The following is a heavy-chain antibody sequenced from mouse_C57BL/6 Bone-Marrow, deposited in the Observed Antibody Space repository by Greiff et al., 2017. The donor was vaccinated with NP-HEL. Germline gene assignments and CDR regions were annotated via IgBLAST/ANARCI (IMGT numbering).Heavy chain of an antibody. V-gene: IGHV1-82*01. J-gene: IGHJ1*03. CDR2: IYPGDGDT. CDR3: AREGDWYFDV. CDR1: GYAFSSSW. Sequence: QVQLQQSGPELVKPGASVKISCKASGYAFSSSWMNWVKQRPGKGLEWIGRIYPGDGDTNYNGKFKGKATLTADKSSSTAYMQLSSLTSEDSAVYFCAREGDWYFDVWGTGTTGTVSS.